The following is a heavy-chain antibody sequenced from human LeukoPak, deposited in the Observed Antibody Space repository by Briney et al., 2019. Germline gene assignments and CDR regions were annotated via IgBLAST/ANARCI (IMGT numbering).Heavy chain of an antibody. J-gene: IGHJ6*02. CDR2: INHSGST. CDR1: GGSFSGYY. V-gene: IGHV4-34*01. CDR3: ARGWEQWLVRYYYGVDV. Sequence: SETLSLTCAVYGGSFSGYYWSWIRQPPGKGLEWIGEINHSGSTNYNPSLKSRVTISVDTSKNQFSLKLSSVTAADTAVYYCARGWEQWLVRYYYGVDVWGQGTTVTVSS. D-gene: IGHD6-19*01.